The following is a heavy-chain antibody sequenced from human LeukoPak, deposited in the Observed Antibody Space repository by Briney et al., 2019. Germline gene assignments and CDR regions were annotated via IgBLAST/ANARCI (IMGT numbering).Heavy chain of an antibody. D-gene: IGHD5-24*01. CDR2: ISGSGGST. J-gene: IGHJ4*02. V-gene: IGHV3-23*01. CDR1: GFPFRSYP. Sequence: PGGSLRLSCSPSGFPFRSYPMRWVPPPRKRAVEWVSAISGSGGSTYYADSVKGRFTISRDNSKNTLYLQMSSLRAEDTAVYYCAKRPTRDTDYWGQGTLVTVSS. CDR3: AKRPTRDTDY.